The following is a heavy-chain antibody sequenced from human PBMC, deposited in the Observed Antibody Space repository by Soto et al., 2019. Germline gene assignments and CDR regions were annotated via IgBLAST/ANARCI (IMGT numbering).Heavy chain of an antibody. CDR2: IVRVFGRA. Sequence: SVKVSCKASGGSFSNFGISWVRQATGQGLEWMGGIVRVFGRANDAQRFRGRLTITADESTSTGYLELISLRSDDTAVYYCAREGSGYNFWGQGTKVTVSS. D-gene: IGHD5-12*01. CDR1: GGSFSNFG. V-gene: IGHV1-69*13. J-gene: IGHJ4*02. CDR3: AREGSGYNF.